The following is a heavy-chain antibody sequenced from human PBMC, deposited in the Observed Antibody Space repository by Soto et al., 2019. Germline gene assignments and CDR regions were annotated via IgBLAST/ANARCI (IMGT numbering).Heavy chain of an antibody. CDR3: AREKAAAGPDY. Sequence: SETLSLTCAVYGGSFSGYYWSWIRQPPGKGLEWIGEINHSGSTNYNPSLKSRVTISVDTSKNQFSLKLSSVTAADTAVYYCAREKAAAGPDYWGQGTLVTVPQ. D-gene: IGHD6-13*01. J-gene: IGHJ4*02. CDR2: INHSGST. CDR1: GGSFSGYY. V-gene: IGHV4-34*01.